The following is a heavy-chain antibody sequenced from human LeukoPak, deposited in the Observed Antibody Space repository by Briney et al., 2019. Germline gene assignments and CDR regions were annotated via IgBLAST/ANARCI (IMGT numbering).Heavy chain of an antibody. V-gene: IGHV1-2*02. CDR2: INPNSGGT. Sequence: ASVKVSCKASGYTFTGYYMHWVRQAPGQGLEWMGWINPNSGGTNYAQKFQGRVTMTRDTSISTAYMELSRLRSDDTAVYYCARRFPYSTTHFDYWGQATLVTVSS. CDR3: ARRFPYSTTHFDY. CDR1: GYTFTGYY. D-gene: IGHD2-21*01. J-gene: IGHJ4*02.